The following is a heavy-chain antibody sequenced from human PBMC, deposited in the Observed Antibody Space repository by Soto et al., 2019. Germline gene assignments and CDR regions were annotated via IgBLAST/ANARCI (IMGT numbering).Heavy chain of an antibody. V-gene: IGHV3-11*01. CDR1: GFSFSDYY. CDR3: ARDLSPYSDYYDESSSETWFDP. CDR2: ISKSGSII. Sequence: GGSLRLSCAASGFSFSDYYMSWIRQPPGKGLEWVSYISKSGSIIHYAGSVKGRFTISSDNAKNSLYLQMNSLRAEDTALYYCARDLSPYSDYYDESSSETWFDPWGQGTLVTISS. J-gene: IGHJ5*02. D-gene: IGHD3-22*01.